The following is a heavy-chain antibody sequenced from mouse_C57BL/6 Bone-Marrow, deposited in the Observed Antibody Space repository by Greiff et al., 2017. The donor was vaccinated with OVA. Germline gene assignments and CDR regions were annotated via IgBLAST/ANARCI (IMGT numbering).Heavy chain of an antibody. Sequence: EVQGVESGGGLVQPKGSLKLSCAASGFTFNTYAMHWVRQAPGKGLEWVARIRSKSSNYATYYADSVKDRFTISRDDSQSMLYLQMNNLKTEDTAMYYCVRDDCSSSCYAMDYWGQGTSVTVSS. V-gene: IGHV10-3*01. CDR1: GFTFNTYA. CDR3: VRDDCSSSCYAMDY. J-gene: IGHJ4*01. D-gene: IGHD1-1*01. CDR2: IRSKSSNYAT.